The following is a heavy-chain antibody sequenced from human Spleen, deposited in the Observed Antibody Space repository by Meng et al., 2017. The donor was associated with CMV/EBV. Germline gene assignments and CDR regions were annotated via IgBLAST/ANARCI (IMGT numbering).Heavy chain of an antibody. Sequence: GESLKISCAASGFTFSSYAMHWVRQAPGKGLEWVAVISYDGSNKYYADSVKGRFTISRDNSKNTLYLQMNSLRAEDTAVYYCARAQVVPAAISPKDWFDPWGQGTLVTVSS. CDR1: GFTFSSYA. J-gene: IGHJ5*02. CDR3: ARAQVVPAAISPKDWFDP. V-gene: IGHV3-30*04. CDR2: ISYDGSNK. D-gene: IGHD2-2*02.